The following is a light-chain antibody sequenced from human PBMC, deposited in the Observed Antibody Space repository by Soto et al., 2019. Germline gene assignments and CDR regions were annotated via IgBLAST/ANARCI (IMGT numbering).Light chain of an antibody. CDR2: GNS. Sequence: QSALTQPPSVSGAPGQRVTISCTGSSSNIGAGYDVHWYQQLPGTAPKLLIYGNSNRPSGVPDRFSGSKSGTSASPAITGLQAEDEADYYCQSYDSSLSGSVFGGGTPLTVL. CDR1: SSNIGAGYD. CDR3: QSYDSSLSGSV. V-gene: IGLV1-40*01. J-gene: IGLJ3*02.